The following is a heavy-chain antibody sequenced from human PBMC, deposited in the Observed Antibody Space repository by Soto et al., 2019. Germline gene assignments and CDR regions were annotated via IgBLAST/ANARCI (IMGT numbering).Heavy chain of an antibody. V-gene: IGHV3-9*02. CDR2: ISSNSDTI. J-gene: IGHJ4*02. D-gene: IGHD4-17*01. CDR1: GFTADDYA. Sequence: GGSLGLSCVASGFTADDYAMHWVRQAPGKGLEWVSGISSNSDTIDYADSVKGRFTISRDNAKNSLFLQMNSLRPEDTALYYCAKDMKWGGMTTIHYFDSWGRGT. CDR3: AKDMKWGGMTTIHYFDS.